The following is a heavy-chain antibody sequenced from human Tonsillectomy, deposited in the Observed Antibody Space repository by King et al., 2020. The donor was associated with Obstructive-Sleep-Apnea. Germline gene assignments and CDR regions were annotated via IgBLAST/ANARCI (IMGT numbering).Heavy chain of an antibody. Sequence: VQLVESGGGLVQPGGSLRLSCAASGFTFNSYAMNWVRQAPWKGLEGVSGVSGSGDNTFYADSVKGRFTISRYNSKRTLYLQMNSLRAEDTAVYYCAKDICTNGVCTYDYWGQGTLVTVSS. CDR3: AKDICTNGVCTYDY. J-gene: IGHJ4*02. D-gene: IGHD2-8*01. CDR1: GFTFNSYA. V-gene: IGHV3-23*04. CDR2: VSGSGDNT.